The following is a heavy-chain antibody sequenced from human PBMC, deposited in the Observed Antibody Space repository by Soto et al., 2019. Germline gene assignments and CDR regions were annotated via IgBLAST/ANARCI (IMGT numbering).Heavy chain of an antibody. CDR3: AHAYGGRSLY. Sequence: QITLKESGPTLVKPTQTLTLTCTFSGFSLTTDRVGVGWIRQPPGEALEWLAVIYWDDSKTYRPSLESRLTITTDTPKNQVALTMTNLDSLDTATYYCAHAYGGRSLYWGQGTLVTVSS. D-gene: IGHD1-26*01. CDR1: GFSLTTDRVG. V-gene: IGHV2-5*02. J-gene: IGHJ4*02. CDR2: IYWDDSK.